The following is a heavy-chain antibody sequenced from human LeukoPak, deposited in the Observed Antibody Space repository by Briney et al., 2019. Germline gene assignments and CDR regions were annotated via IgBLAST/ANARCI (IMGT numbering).Heavy chain of an antibody. CDR3: ARAQELADFDY. CDR1: GFTFSSYS. D-gene: IGHD6-13*01. Sequence: GGSLRLSCAASGFTFSSYSMNWVRQAPGKGLEWVSYISSSSSYIYYADLVKGRFTISRDNAKNSLYLQMNSLRAEDTAVYYCARAQELADFDYWGQGTLVTVSS. J-gene: IGHJ4*02. V-gene: IGHV3-21*01. CDR2: ISSSSSYI.